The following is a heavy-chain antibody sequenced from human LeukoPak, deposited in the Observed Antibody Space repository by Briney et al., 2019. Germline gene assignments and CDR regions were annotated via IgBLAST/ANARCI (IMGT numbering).Heavy chain of an antibody. V-gene: IGHV1-18*01. D-gene: IGHD4-17*01. J-gene: IGHJ4*02. CDR3: ARDEFDFGAYYFDY. CDR1: GYTFSNYG. CDR2: ISAYTGNT. Sequence: GASVKVSCKASGYTFSNYGLSWVRPAPGHGLEWMGWISAYTGNTNYAQKFQGRVTLTTDISTTTAYMDLRSLRSDDTAVYYCARDEFDFGAYYFDYWGQGTLVTVSS.